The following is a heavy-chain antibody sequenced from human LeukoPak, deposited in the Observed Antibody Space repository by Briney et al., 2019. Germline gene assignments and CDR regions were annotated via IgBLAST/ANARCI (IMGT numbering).Heavy chain of an antibody. J-gene: IGHJ3*02. CDR3: AMPSTYYYDSSGLGAFDI. D-gene: IGHD3-22*01. V-gene: IGHV5-51*01. CDR2: IYPGDSDT. CDR1: GYSFTSYW. Sequence: GESLKISCKGSGYSFTSYWIGWVRQMPGKGLEWMGIIYPGDSDTRYSPSFQGQVTISADKSISTAYLQWSSLKASDTAMYYCAMPSTYYYDSSGLGAFDIWGQGTMVTVSS.